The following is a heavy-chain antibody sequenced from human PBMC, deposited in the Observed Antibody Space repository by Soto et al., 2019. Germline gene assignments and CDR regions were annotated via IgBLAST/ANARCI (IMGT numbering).Heavy chain of an antibody. CDR2: IYWDDDK. V-gene: IGHV2-5*02. J-gene: IGHJ4*02. CDR3: AHSPGIAVAGLFDY. D-gene: IGHD6-19*01. Sequence: QITLKESGPPLVKPTQTLTLTCTFSGFSLSTSGVGVGWIRQPPGKALEWLALIYWDDDKRYSPSLKSRLTITKDTSKNQVVLTMTNMDPVDTATYYCAHSPGIAVAGLFDYWGQGTLVTVSS. CDR1: GFSLSTSGVG.